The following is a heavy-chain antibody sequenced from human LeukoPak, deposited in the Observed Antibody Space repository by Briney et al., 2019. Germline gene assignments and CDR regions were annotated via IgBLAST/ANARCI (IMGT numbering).Heavy chain of an antibody. V-gene: IGHV3-23*01. CDR1: GFTFSNYA. CDR2: ISGSGGST. J-gene: IGHJ4*02. CDR3: AKGVIPAVDY. Sequence: PGGSLRLSCAASGFTFSNYAMSWVRQAPGKGLEWVSGISGSGGSTYYADSVKGRFTISRDNSKSTLYLQVNSLRAEDTAVYYCAKGVIPAVDYWGQGTLVTVSS. D-gene: IGHD2-2*01.